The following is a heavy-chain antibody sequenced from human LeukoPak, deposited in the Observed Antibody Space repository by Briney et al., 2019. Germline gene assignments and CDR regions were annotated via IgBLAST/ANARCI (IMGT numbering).Heavy chain of an antibody. Sequence: GGTLRLSCAASGFTFSSYSMNWVRQAPGKGLEWVSYISSSSSTIYYADSVKGRFTISRDNAKNSLYLQMNSLRAEDTAVYYCASENYFDYWGQGTLVTVSS. J-gene: IGHJ4*02. CDR2: ISSSSSTI. V-gene: IGHV3-48*01. CDR3: ASENYFDY. CDR1: GFTFSSYS.